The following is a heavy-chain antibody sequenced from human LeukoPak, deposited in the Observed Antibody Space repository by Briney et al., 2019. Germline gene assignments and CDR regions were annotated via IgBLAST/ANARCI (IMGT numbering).Heavy chain of an antibody. V-gene: IGHV1-69*04. CDR1: VGTFSIYA. CDR2: IIPILGIA. Sequence: SVKVSFKASVGTFSIYAISWVRQAPGQGLEWMGRIIPILGIANYAQKFQGRVTITADKSTSTAYMELSSLRSEDTAVYYCARTDSSWFDYYYGMDVWGQGTTVTVSS. CDR3: ARTDSSWFDYYYGMDV. D-gene: IGHD6-13*01. J-gene: IGHJ6*02.